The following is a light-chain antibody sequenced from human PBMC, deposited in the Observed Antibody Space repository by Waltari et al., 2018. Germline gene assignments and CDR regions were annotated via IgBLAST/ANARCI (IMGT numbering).Light chain of an antibody. V-gene: IGLV1-47*01. J-gene: IGLJ3*02. CDR1: SSNIGSNC. CDR3: ATWDDSLSGWV. CDR2: RNN. Sequence: QSVLTQPPSASGTPGQRVTISCSGLSSNIGSNCVYWYQQLPGTAPKLLVYRNNQRPSGVPDRFSGSKSGTSASLAISGLRSEDEADYYCATWDDSLSGWVFGGGTKLTVL.